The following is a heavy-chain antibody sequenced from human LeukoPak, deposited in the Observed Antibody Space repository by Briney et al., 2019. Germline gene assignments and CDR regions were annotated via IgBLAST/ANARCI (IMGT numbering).Heavy chain of an antibody. Sequence: GGSLRLSCAASGFTFSSYSMNWVRQAPGKGLEWVSSISSSSSYIYYADSVKGRFTISRDNAKNSLYLQMNSLRAEGTAVYYCARADCAAFDIWGQGTMVTVSS. J-gene: IGHJ3*02. D-gene: IGHD2-21*01. CDR2: ISSSSSYI. CDR1: GFTFSSYS. CDR3: ARADCAAFDI. V-gene: IGHV3-21*01.